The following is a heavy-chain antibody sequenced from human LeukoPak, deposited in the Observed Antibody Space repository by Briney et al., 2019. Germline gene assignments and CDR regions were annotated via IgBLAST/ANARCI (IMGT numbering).Heavy chain of an antibody. V-gene: IGHV3-20*01. CDR2: INWNGGST. D-gene: IGHD1-26*01. CDR3: ARVGDLYYYYYYMDV. CDR1: GFTFDDYG. Sequence: GGSLRLSCTASGFTFDDYGMSWVRQAPGKRLEWVSGINWNGGSTGYADSVKGRFTISRDNFKNSLYLQMNSLRAEDTALYHCARVGDLYYYYYYMDVWGQGTMVTVSS. J-gene: IGHJ6*03.